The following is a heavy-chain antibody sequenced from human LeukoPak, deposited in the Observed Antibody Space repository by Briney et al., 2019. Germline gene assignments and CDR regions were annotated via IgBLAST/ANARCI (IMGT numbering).Heavy chain of an antibody. D-gene: IGHD2-2*03. J-gene: IGHJ6*03. Sequence: GASVKVSCKPSGGTFSSYTISWVRQAPGQGLEWMGSIIPILGIANYAQKFQGRVTITADKSTSTAYMELSSLRSEDTAVYYCASGYCSSTRCYLYYMDIWGKGTTVTVSS. CDR1: GGTFSSYT. CDR3: ASGYCSSTRCYLYYMDI. CDR2: IIPILGIA. V-gene: IGHV1-69*02.